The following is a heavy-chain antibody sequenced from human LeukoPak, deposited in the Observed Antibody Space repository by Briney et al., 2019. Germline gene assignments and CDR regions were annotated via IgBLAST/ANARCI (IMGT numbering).Heavy chain of an antibody. Sequence: SQTLSLTCAPSGDIVSSNSAAWNWIRQSPSRGLEWLGRTYYRSKWYNDYAVSVKSRITINPDTSKNQFSLQLNSVTPEDTAVYYCARGAGEQQLGYFDYWGQGTLVTVSS. CDR1: GDIVSSNSAA. J-gene: IGHJ4*02. CDR3: ARGAGEQQLGYFDY. V-gene: IGHV6-1*01. CDR2: TYYRSKWYN. D-gene: IGHD6-13*01.